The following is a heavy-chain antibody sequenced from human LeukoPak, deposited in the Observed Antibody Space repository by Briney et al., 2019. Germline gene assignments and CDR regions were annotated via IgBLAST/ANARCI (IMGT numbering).Heavy chain of an antibody. CDR1: GISFSNFA. V-gene: IGHV3-30*04. Sequence: GGSLRLSCAASGISFSNFAMHWVRQAPGKGLEWVAVMSYDGTMKYSADSVKGRFTISRDNSKNTLYLQMNSLGTEDTAVYYCARGGVAVAGHADYWGQGTLVTVSS. CDR3: ARGGVAVAGHADY. CDR2: MSYDGTMK. J-gene: IGHJ4*02. D-gene: IGHD6-19*01.